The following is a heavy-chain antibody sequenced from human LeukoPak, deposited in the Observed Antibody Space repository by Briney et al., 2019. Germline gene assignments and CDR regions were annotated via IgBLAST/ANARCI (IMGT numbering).Heavy chain of an antibody. J-gene: IGHJ6*03. V-gene: IGHV1-18*01. D-gene: IGHD4-11*01. Sequence: ASVKVSCKASGYTFTSYGISWVRQAPGQGLEWMGWISAYNGNTNYAQKLQGRVTMTTDTSTSTAYMELSSLRSEDTAVYYCARAPDYSNYYYYMDVWGKGTTVTVSS. CDR3: ARAPDYSNYYYYMDV. CDR2: ISAYNGNT. CDR1: GYTFTSYG.